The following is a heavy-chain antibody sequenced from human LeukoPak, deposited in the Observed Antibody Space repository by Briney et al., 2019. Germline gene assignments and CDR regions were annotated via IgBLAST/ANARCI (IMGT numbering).Heavy chain of an antibody. J-gene: IGHJ3*02. CDR3: AKGMTTVTIDAFDI. Sequence: GGSLRLSCAASGFTFSSYSMNWVRQAPGKGLEWVAGISGSAGNTYYADSVKGRFTISRDTSKNTLYLQMNSLRAEDTAVYYCAKGMTTVTIDAFDIWGQGTMVTVSS. D-gene: IGHD4-17*01. CDR2: ISGSAGNT. V-gene: IGHV3-23*01. CDR1: GFTFSSYS.